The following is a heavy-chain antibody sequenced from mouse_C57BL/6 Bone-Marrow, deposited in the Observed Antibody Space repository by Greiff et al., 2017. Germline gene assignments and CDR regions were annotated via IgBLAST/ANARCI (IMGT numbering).Heavy chain of an antibody. V-gene: IGHV5-9*01. Sequence: DVMLVESGGGLVKPGGSLKLSCAASGFTFSSYTMSWVRQTPEKRLEWVATISGGGGNTYYPDSVKGRFTISRDKAKNTLYLQMSSLKSEDTALYSCARLSNPYFDYWGQGTTLTVSS. CDR2: ISGGGGNT. CDR1: GFTFSSYT. CDR3: ARLSNPYFDY. J-gene: IGHJ2*01. D-gene: IGHD2-5*01.